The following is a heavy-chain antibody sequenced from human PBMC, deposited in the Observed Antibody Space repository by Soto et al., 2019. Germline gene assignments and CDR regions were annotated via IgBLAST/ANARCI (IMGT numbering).Heavy chain of an antibody. V-gene: IGHV1-3*01. CDR1: GYTFTSYA. CDR3: ARYIAARRGGFDY. Sequence: ASVKVSCKASGYTFTSYAMHWVRQAPGQRLEWMGWINAGNGNTKYSQKFQGRVTITRDTSASTAYMELSSLRSEDTAVYYCARYIAARRGGFDYGGQGTLVTVSS. D-gene: IGHD6-6*01. CDR2: INAGNGNT. J-gene: IGHJ4*02.